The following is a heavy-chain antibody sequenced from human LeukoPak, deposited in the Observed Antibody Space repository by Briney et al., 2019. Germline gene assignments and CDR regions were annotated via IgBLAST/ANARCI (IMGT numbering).Heavy chain of an antibody. J-gene: IGHJ4*02. D-gene: IGHD5-18*01. Sequence: SETLSLTCTVSGGSISNYYWSWIRQPPGKGLEWIGYIYYSGGTNYNPSLRGRVTISVDTSRNQLSLKLSSVTAADTAVYYCARIVPYNYGYVDSWGQGTLVTVSS. CDR3: ARIVPYNYGYVDS. CDR1: GGSISNYY. V-gene: IGHV4-59*01. CDR2: IYYSGGT.